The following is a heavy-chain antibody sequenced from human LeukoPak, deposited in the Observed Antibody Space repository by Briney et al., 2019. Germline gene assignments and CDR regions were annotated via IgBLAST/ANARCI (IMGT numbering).Heavy chain of an antibody. Sequence: GGSLRLSCAASGFTFSDFYMSWIRQAPGKGLECVSHIRTSGSATYYADSVKGRFTISRDNAKSSLYLQMDSLRAEDTAVYYSARDWNTRFDYWGQGIMVTVSP. D-gene: IGHD1/OR15-1a*01. CDR1: GFTFSDFY. V-gene: IGHV3-11*01. CDR3: ARDWNTRFDY. J-gene: IGHJ4*02. CDR2: IRTSGSAT.